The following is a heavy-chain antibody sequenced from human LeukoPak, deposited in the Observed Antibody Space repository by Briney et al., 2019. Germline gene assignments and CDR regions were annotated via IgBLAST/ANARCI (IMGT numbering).Heavy chain of an antibody. J-gene: IGHJ6*03. V-gene: IGHV4-4*02. Sequence: SGTLSLTCAVSGGSISSSNWWSWVRQPPGKGLEWIGEIYHSGSTNYNPSLKSRVTISGDAPKNQVFLNLASVTAADTGVYYCARLRALGSRKYHYYYMDVWGKGTPVT. CDR3: ARLRALGSRKYHYYYMDV. CDR1: GGSISSSNW. CDR2: IYHSGST. D-gene: IGHD3-10*01.